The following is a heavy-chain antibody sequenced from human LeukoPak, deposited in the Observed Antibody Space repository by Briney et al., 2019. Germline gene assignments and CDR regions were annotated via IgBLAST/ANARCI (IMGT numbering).Heavy chain of an antibody. CDR1: GYTXTIYX. D-gene: IGHD3-22*01. Sequence: SGYTXTIYXXTWVRQAPGQXXEWMGWISAYNGKTIYAQKFQGRVTMTTNTSTSTVYMELTSLRSDDTAVYYCARSAYYYDSSGFLQPAYFDYWGQGTQITVSS. V-gene: IGHV1-18*04. J-gene: IGHJ4*02. CDR2: ISAYNGKT. CDR3: ARSAYYYDSSGFLQPAYFDY.